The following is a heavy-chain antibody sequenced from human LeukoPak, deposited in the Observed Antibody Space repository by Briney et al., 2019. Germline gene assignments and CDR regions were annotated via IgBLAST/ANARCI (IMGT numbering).Heavy chain of an antibody. CDR2: IYTSGST. V-gene: IGHV4-4*08. Sequence: SETLSLTCAVYGGSFSGYYWSWIRQPPGKGLEWIGRIYTSGSTNYNPSLKSRLTISVDTSKNQFSLKLSSVTAADTAVYYCARAAILRVYYFDYWGQGTLVTVSS. D-gene: IGHD2-2*02. J-gene: IGHJ4*02. CDR3: ARAAILRVYYFDY. CDR1: GGSFSGYY.